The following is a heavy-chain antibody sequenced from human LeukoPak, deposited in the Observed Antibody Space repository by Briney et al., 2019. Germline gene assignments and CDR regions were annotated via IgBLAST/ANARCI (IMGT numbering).Heavy chain of an antibody. J-gene: IGHJ4*02. CDR2: IYHSGST. Sequence: WETLSLTCTVSGYSISSGYYWGWIRQPPGKGLEWIGSIYHSGSTYYNPSLKSRVTISVDTSKNQFSLRLSSVNAADTAVYYCARRDDTSGYSYDYWGQGTLVTVSS. V-gene: IGHV4-38-2*02. CDR1: GYSISSGYY. D-gene: IGHD3-22*01. CDR3: ARRDDTSGYSYDY.